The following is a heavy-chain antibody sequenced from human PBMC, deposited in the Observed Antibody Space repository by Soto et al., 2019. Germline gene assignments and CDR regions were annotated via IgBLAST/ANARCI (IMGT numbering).Heavy chain of an antibody. J-gene: IGHJ6*02. D-gene: IGHD5-18*01. CDR2: IYYSGST. V-gene: IGHV4-39*01. CDR1: GGSISSSSYY. CDR3: ASRYRRYSYGYFVGSLYNYYYYYGMDV. Sequence: SETLSLTCTVSGGSISSSSYYWGWIRQPPGKGLEWIGSIYYSGSTYYNPSLKSRVTISVDTSKNQFSLKLSSVTAADTAVYYCASRYRRYSYGYFVGSLYNYYYYYGMDVWGQGTTVTVSS.